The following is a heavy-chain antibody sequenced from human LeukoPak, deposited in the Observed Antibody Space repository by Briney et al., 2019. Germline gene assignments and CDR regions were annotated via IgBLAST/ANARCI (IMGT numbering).Heavy chain of an antibody. Sequence: PSETLSLTCAVYGGSFSGYYWSWIRQPAGKGLEWIGRIYTSGRINYNPSLKSRVTISVDTSKNQFSLKLSSVTAADTAVYYCARDGWSDAFDIWGQGTMVTVSS. D-gene: IGHD6-19*01. CDR3: ARDGWSDAFDI. J-gene: IGHJ3*02. CDR2: IYTSGRI. V-gene: IGHV4-4*07. CDR1: GGSFSGYY.